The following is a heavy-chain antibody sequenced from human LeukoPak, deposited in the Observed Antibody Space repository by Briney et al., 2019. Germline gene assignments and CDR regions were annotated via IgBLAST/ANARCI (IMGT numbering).Heavy chain of an antibody. D-gene: IGHD6-19*01. Sequence: GGSLRLSCAASGFTFSSYSMNWVRQAPGKGLEWVSSISSSSSYIYYADSVKGRFTISRDNAKNSLYLQMNSLRAEDTAAYYCARGDKSSGWYFFDYWGQGTLVTVSS. J-gene: IGHJ4*02. CDR1: GFTFSSYS. CDR3: ARGDKSSGWYFFDY. V-gene: IGHV3-21*01. CDR2: ISSSSSYI.